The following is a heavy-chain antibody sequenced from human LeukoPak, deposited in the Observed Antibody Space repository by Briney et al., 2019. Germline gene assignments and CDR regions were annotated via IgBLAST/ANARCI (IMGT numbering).Heavy chain of an antibody. V-gene: IGHV3-53*01. Sequence: GGSLRLSCAASGFTVSSNYMSWVRQAPGKGLEWVSVIYSGGSTYYADSVKGRFTISRDNSKNTLYLQMNSLRAEDTAVYYCAKDLKIWSGYYDYWGQGTLVTVSS. CDR3: AKDLKIWSGYYDY. CDR1: GFTVSSNY. D-gene: IGHD3-3*01. J-gene: IGHJ4*02. CDR2: IYSGGST.